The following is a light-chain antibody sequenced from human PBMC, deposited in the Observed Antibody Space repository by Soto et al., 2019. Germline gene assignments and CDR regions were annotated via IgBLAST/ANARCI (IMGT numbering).Light chain of an antibody. CDR1: GSDVGGYNY. CDR2: DVS. V-gene: IGLV2-14*01. CDR3: SSYTSASTPLV. Sequence: QSALPKPASVYGSPGQSITISCTGTGSDVGGYNYVSWYQQHPGKAPKVMIYDVSNRPSGVSNRFSGSKSGNTASLTISGLQAEDEADYYCSSYTSASTPLVFGGGTKVTVL. J-gene: IGLJ2*01.